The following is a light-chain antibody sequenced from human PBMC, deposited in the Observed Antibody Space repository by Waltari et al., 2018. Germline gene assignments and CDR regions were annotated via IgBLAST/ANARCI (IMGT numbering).Light chain of an antibody. CDR2: LGS. Sequence: DIVMTQSPLSLPVTPGEPASISCRSSQSLLHSNGYNYLDWYLQKPGQSPQILIYLGSNRASGVPDRFSGSGSGTDFTLKISRVEAEDAGVYYCMEALQSVTFGQGTRLE. CDR3: MEALQSVT. CDR1: QSLLHSNGYNY. V-gene: IGKV2-28*01. J-gene: IGKJ5*01.